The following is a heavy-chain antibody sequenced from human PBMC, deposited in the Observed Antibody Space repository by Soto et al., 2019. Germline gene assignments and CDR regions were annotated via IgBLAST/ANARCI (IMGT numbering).Heavy chain of an antibody. J-gene: IGHJ4*02. CDR3: PRESEDLTSNFDY. V-gene: IGHV3-21*06. CDR1: GFTFTRYS. Sequence: GGSLRLSCAASGFTFTRYSMNWVRQAPGKGLECVSSISSITNYIYYGDSMKGRFTISRDNAKNSLYLEMNSLRAEDTAVYYCPRESEDLTSNFDYWGQGTLVTVSS. CDR2: ISSITNYI.